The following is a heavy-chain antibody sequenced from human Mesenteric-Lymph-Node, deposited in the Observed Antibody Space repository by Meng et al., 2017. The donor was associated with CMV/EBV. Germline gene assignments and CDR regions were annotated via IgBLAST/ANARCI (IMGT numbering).Heavy chain of an antibody. D-gene: IGHD3-22*01. Sequence: GGSLRLSCAASGFTFSSYSMNWVRQAPGKGLEWVSYISSSSSTIYYADSVKGRFTISRDNAKNSLYLQMNSLRAEDTAVYYCVRDRGNYYDNSGIFDYWGQGTLVTVSS. V-gene: IGHV3-48*04. CDR1: GFTFSSYS. CDR3: VRDRGNYYDNSGIFDY. J-gene: IGHJ4*02. CDR2: ISSSSSTI.